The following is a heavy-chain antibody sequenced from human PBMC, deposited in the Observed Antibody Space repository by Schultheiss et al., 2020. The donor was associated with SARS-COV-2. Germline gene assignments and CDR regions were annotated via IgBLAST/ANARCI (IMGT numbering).Heavy chain of an antibody. CDR2: ISGSGGST. CDR1: GFPVSGHE. CDR3: VRDGPAASYGMDV. D-gene: IGHD2-2*01. Sequence: GGSLRLSCAASGFPVSGHEMSWVRQAPGKGLEWVSAISGSGGSTYYADSVKGRFTISRDNSKNTLYLQMNSLRVEDTAMYYCVRDGPAASYGMDVWGQGTTVTVSS. V-gene: IGHV3-23*01. J-gene: IGHJ6*02.